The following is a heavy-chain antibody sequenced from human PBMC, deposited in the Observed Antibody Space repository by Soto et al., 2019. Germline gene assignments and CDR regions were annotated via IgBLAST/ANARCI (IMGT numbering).Heavy chain of an antibody. CDR3: AKDDSSGGGYYYYGVDV. J-gene: IGHJ6*02. D-gene: IGHD6-19*01. V-gene: IGHV3-30*18. CDR2: ISYDGSNK. CDR1: GFSFRSYG. Sequence: LRLSCAASGFSFRSYGMHWVRQAPGKGLEWVAVISYDGSNKYYADSVKGRFTISRDNSKNTLYLQMNSLRAEDTAVYYCAKDDSSGGGYYYYGVDVWGQGTTVTVSS.